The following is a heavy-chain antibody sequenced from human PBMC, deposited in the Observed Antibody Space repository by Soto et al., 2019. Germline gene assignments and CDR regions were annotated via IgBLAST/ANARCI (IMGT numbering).Heavy chain of an antibody. CDR1: GGSISSYY. CDR3: ARSTSTLFDY. Sequence: QVQLQESGPGLVKPSETLSLTCTVSGGSISSYYWSWIRQPPGKGLEWIGYIYYSGSTNYNPSLKSRVTISVDTSKNQFSLKLSSVTAADTAVYYCARSTSTLFDYWGQGTLVTVSS. CDR2: IYYSGST. V-gene: IGHV4-59*01. D-gene: IGHD2-2*01. J-gene: IGHJ4*02.